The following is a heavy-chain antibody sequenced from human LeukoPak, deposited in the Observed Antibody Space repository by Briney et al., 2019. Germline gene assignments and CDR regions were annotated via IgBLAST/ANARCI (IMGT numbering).Heavy chain of an antibody. Sequence: GGSLRLSCAASGFTFGDYYMTWVRQAPGKGLEWVSYISNSGNTIKEADSVKGRFTISRDNAQNSLFLQMKSLRAEDTAVYYCARYRVITNDYFDSWGQGTLVTVSS. CDR2: ISNSGNTI. CDR1: GFTFGDYY. D-gene: IGHD3-16*01. J-gene: IGHJ4*02. CDR3: ARYRVITNDYFDS. V-gene: IGHV3-11*01.